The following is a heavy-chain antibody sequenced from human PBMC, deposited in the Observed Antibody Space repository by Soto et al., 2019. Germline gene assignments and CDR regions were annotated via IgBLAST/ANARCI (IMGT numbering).Heavy chain of an antibody. CDR2: IIPIFGTA. Sequence: SVKVSCKASGGTFSSYAISWVRQAPGQGLEWMGGIIPIFGTANYAQKFQGRVTITADESTSTAYMELSSLRSEDTAVYYCARSKGLVSYYDFWSGYTTDVWGQGTTVTVSS. D-gene: IGHD3-3*01. V-gene: IGHV1-69*13. CDR3: ARSKGLVSYYDFWSGYTTDV. CDR1: GGTFSSYA. J-gene: IGHJ6*02.